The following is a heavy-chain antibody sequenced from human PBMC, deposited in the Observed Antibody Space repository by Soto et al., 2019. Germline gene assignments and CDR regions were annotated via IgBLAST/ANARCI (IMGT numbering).Heavy chain of an antibody. D-gene: IGHD1-1*01. CDR3: AREGTGGGFDI. J-gene: IGHJ3*02. CDR1: GFVLSSYD. Sequence: GSLRLCCAAAGFVLSSYDMHWVRHTTGAGLEWVSVIANTGDPYYSDSVKGRFTISRDNAKNALYLQMNSLRVGDSAMYYCAREGTGGGFDIWGQGTKVTVSS. CDR2: IANTGDP. V-gene: IGHV3-13*05.